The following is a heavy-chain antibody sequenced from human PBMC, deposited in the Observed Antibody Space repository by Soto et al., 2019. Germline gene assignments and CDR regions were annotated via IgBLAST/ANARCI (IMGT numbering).Heavy chain of an antibody. D-gene: IGHD5-18*01. CDR1: GFSFESYG. CDR2: IWFDGSDR. J-gene: IGHJ4*02. V-gene: IGHV3-33*01. Sequence: QVQLVESGGGVIEPGRSLRLSCAASGFSFESYGMHWVRQAPGKGLEWVAAIWFDGSDRKYVDYVKGRFTISRDNSKNTVFLQMTSLSAEYTAVYYCVRGNGYTYGPFDNWGQGTLVTVSS. CDR3: VRGNGYTYGPFDN.